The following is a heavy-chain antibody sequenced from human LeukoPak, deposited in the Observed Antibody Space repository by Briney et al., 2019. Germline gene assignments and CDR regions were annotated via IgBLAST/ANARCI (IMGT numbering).Heavy chain of an antibody. J-gene: IGHJ4*02. CDR2: IYIGGST. V-gene: IGHV3-53*01. CDR1: GFTVSSNY. Sequence: PGGSLRLSCAASGFTVSSNYMSWVRQAPGKGLEWVSVIYIGGSTYYADSVKGRFTISRDNSKNTLYLQMNSLRAEDAAVYYCAIDKRNFWSGEVDYFDYWGQGTLVTVSS. D-gene: IGHD3-3*01. CDR3: AIDKRNFWSGEVDYFDY.